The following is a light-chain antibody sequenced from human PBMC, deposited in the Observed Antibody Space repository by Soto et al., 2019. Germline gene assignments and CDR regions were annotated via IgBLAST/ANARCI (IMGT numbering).Light chain of an antibody. Sequence: EIVLTQSPGTLSVSPGERATLSCRASQSVGSKLAWYRQAPGQAPRLLIYGASTRATDTPARFSGSGAGTDFTLTISNLEPGDFAVYYCQQYGSSFATFGPGTQVE. CDR3: QQYGSSFAT. CDR2: GAS. CDR1: QSVGSK. J-gene: IGKJ1*01. V-gene: IGKV3-20*01.